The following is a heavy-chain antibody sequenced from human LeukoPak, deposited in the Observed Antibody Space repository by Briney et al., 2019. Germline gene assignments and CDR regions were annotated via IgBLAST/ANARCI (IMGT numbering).Heavy chain of an antibody. CDR2: IYPRDSET. J-gene: IGHJ4*02. D-gene: IGHD3-3*01. CDR1: GYSFTSYW. V-gene: IGHV5-51*01. CDR3: ARLNDFWSGYLKYYFDY. Sequence: GESLKISCKGSGYSFTSYWIAWVRQMPGKGLEWMGIIYPRDSETRYSPSFQSQVTISADKSISTAYLQWSSLKASDTAMYYCARLNDFWSGYLKYYFDYWGLGTLVTVSS.